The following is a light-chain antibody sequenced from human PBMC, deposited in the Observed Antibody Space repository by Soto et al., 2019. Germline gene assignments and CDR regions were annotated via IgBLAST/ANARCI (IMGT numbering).Light chain of an antibody. J-gene: IGKJ2*01. CDR3: MQALQTPRT. CDR2: LGS. CDR1: QSLLHSNGYNY. V-gene: IGKV2-28*01. Sequence: DIVMTQSPLSLLVTPGEPASISCRSSQSLLHSNGYNYLDWYLQKPGQSPQLLIYLGSNRASGVPERFSGSGSGTDFTLKISRVEAEDVGVYYCMQALQTPRTFGQGTKLEIK.